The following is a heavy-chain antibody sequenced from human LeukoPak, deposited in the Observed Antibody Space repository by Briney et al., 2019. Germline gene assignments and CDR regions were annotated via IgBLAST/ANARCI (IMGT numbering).Heavy chain of an antibody. D-gene: IGHD3-16*02. CDR1: GFTFSSYW. CDR2: IKQDGSEK. CDR3: ARDFNDYVWGSYRYPDYFDY. V-gene: IGHV3-7*01. J-gene: IGHJ4*02. Sequence: GGSLRLSCAASGFTFSSYWMSWVRQAPGKGLEWVANIKQDGSEKYYVDSVKGRFTISRDNAKNSLYLQMNSLRAEDTAVYYCARDFNDYVWGSYRYPDYFDYWGQGALVTVSS.